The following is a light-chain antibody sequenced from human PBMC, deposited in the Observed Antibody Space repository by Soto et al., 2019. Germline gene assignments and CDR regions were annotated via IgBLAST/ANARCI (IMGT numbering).Light chain of an antibody. V-gene: IGLV1-47*01. J-gene: IGLJ2*01. CDR2: RNN. CDR1: SSNIGSNY. CDR3: AAWDDSLSGVV. Sequence: QSVLTQPTSASGTPGQRVTISWSGSSSNIGSNYVYWYQQLPGTAPKLLIYRNNQRPSGVPDRFSGSKSGTSASLAISGLRSEDEADYYCAAWDDSLSGVVFGGGTKLTVL.